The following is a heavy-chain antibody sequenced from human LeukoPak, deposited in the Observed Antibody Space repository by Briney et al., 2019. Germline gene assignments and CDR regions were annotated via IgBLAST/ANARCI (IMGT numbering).Heavy chain of an antibody. CDR1: GYTFTSCD. Sequence: ASVKVSCKTSGYTFTSCDSNWVRQATGQGLEWMGVMNTNSGNTGYAQRFRGGVTITRNTSISTAYMELSSLRSEDTAVYYCARGASRSFDYWGQGTLVTVSS. V-gene: IGHV1-8*03. CDR3: ARGASRSFDY. D-gene: IGHD6-6*01. J-gene: IGHJ4*02. CDR2: MNTNSGNT.